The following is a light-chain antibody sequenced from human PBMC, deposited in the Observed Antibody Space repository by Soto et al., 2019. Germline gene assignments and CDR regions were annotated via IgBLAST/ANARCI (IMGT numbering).Light chain of an antibody. CDR2: GAS. CDR1: QSVSSSY. V-gene: IGKV3-20*01. Sequence: EIVLTQSPGTLSLSPGERATLSCRASQSVSSSYLAGYKQKPGQAPRLLIYGASSSATGIPDRFRGSGSGTDFTHTISRLEPEGFALYYCQQYVIAPRLPVGQGTRLDIK. CDR3: QQYVIAPRLP. J-gene: IGKJ5*01.